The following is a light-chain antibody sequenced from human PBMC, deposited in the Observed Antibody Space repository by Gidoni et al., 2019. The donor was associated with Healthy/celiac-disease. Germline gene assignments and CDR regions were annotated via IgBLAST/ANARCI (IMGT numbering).Light chain of an antibody. CDR3: QQCYRPRT. J-gene: IGKJ1*01. CDR1: QSISSY. CDR2: AAS. Sequence: DIQMTQSPSSLSASVGDRVTIACRASQSISSYLKWYQQKPGQAPMLLIYAASSLQSGVQSMFSGSGSGTDFTLTISILQPEDFATYYCQQCYRPRTFGQGTKVEIK. V-gene: IGKV1-39*01.